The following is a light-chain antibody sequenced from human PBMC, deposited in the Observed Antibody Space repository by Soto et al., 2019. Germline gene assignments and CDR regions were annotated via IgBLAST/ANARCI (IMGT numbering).Light chain of an antibody. CDR3: QHRSNWIT. CDR2: GAS. V-gene: IGKV3D-20*02. J-gene: IGKJ5*01. CDR1: QSVSANY. Sequence: EIVLTHSPGTLSFSPWATAALSWSASQSVSANYQAWYQQKSVQAPRLLIYGASVRATGIPDRCSGSASGTDFTLTISSLEPEDFAIYYRQHRSNWITFGQGTRLEIK.